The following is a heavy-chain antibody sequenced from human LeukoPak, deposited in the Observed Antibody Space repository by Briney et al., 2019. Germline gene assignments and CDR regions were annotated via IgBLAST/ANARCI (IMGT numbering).Heavy chain of an antibody. V-gene: IGHV3-48*03. Sequence: GGSLRLSCAASGFTFSSYEMNWVRQAPGKGLEWVSYISSSGSTIYYADSVKGRFTVSRDNAKNSLYLQMNSLRAEDTAVYYCASSEGGSYSTQVNYFDYWGQGTLVTVSS. D-gene: IGHD1-26*01. J-gene: IGHJ4*02. CDR2: ISSSGSTI. CDR3: ASSEGGSYSTQVNYFDY. CDR1: GFTFSSYE.